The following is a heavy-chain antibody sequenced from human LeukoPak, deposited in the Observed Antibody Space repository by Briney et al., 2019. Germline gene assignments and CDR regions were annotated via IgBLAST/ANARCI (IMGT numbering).Heavy chain of an antibody. V-gene: IGHV1-2*02. CDR3: ARDIVTTFTGEY. J-gene: IGHJ4*02. CDR2: INPNTGGT. CDR1: GYIFTGYY. D-gene: IGHD5-12*01. Sequence: GASVKVSCKTSGYIFTGYYIHWVRQAPGQGLEWMGWINPNTGGTNYGQNFQGRVTITRDTSISTAYMELSRLASDDTAVYYCARDIVTTFTGEYWGQGTLVTVSP.